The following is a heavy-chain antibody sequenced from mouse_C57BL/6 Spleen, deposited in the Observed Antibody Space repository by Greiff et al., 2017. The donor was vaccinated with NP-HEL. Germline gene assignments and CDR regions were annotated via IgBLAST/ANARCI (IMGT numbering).Heavy chain of an antibody. D-gene: IGHD1-1*01. CDR1: GFTFSDAW. Sequence: VQLKQSGGGLVQPGGSMKLSCAASGFTFSDAWMDWVRQSPEKGLEWVAEIRNKANNHATYYAESVKGRFTISRDDSKSSVYLQMNSLRAEDTGIYYCTTLYGSSYEVYFDYWGQGTTLTVSS. V-gene: IGHV6-6*01. J-gene: IGHJ2*01. CDR2: IRNKANNHAT. CDR3: TTLYGSSYEVYFDY.